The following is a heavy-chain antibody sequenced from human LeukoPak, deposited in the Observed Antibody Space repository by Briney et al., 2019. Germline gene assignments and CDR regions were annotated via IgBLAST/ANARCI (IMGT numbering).Heavy chain of an antibody. CDR3: ARDGSSWSNWFDP. CDR1: GYTFTGYY. J-gene: IGHJ5*02. V-gene: IGHV1-2*02. Sequence: ASVKVSCKASGYTFTGYYMHWVRQAPGHGLEWMGWINPNSGGTNYAQKFQGRVTMTRDTSISTAYIELSRLRSDDTAVYYCARDGSSWSNWFDPWGQGTLVTVSS. D-gene: IGHD6-13*01. CDR2: INPNSGGT.